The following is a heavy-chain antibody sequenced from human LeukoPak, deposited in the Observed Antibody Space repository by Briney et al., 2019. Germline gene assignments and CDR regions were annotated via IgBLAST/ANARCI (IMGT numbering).Heavy chain of an antibody. CDR3: AKAGFGTGIDY. V-gene: IGHV3-23*01. Sequence: GGSLRLSCAASGFTVSSNYMSWVRQAPGKGLEWVSAISGSGGSTYYADSVKGRFTISRDNSKNTLYLQMNSLRAEDTAVYYCAKAGFGTGIDYWGQGTLVTVSS. CDR2: ISGSGGST. D-gene: IGHD1-1*01. CDR1: GFTVSSNY. J-gene: IGHJ4*02.